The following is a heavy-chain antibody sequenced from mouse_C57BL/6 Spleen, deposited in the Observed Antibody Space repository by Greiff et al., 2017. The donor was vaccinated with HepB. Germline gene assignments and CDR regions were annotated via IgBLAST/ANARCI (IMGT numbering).Heavy chain of an antibody. CDR1: GYTFTSYG. V-gene: IGHV1-81*01. D-gene: IGHD1-1*01. J-gene: IGHJ2*01. CDR2: IYPRSGNT. CDR3: ATLRSYYFDY. Sequence: QVQLKQSGAELARPGASVKLSCKASGYTFTSYGISWVKQRTGQGLEWIGEIYPRSGNTYYNEKFKGKATLTADKSSSTAYMELRSLTSEDSAVYFCATLRSYYFDYWGQGTTLTVSS.